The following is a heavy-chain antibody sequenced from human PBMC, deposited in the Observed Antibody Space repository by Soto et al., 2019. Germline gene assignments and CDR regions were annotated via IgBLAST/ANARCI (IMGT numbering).Heavy chain of an antibody. D-gene: IGHD6-19*01. J-gene: IGHJ4*02. CDR1: GGTFSSYA. V-gene: IGHV1-69*13. Sequence: SVKVSCKASGGTFSSYAISWVRQAPGQGLEWMGGIIPIFGTANYAQKFQGRVTITADESTSTAYMELSSLRSEDTAVYYCARDREEYGSGGPFDYWGQGTLVTVSS. CDR2: IIPIFGTA. CDR3: ARDREEYGSGGPFDY.